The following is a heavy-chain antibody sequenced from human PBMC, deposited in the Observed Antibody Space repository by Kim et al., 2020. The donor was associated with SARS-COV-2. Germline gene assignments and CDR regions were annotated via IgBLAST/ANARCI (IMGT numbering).Heavy chain of an antibody. Sequence: GGSLRLSCAASGFTFSSYSMNWVRQAPGKGLEWVSSISSSSSYIYYADSVKGRFTISRDNAKNSLYLQMNSLRAEDTAVYYCARDRDPSRGMDVWGQGTTVTVSS. CDR3: ARDRDPSRGMDV. CDR1: GFTFSSYS. J-gene: IGHJ6*02. V-gene: IGHV3-21*01. CDR2: ISSSSSYI. D-gene: IGHD2-2*01.